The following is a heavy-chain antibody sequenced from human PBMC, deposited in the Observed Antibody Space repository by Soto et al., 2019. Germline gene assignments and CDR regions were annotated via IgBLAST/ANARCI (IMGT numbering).Heavy chain of an antibody. J-gene: IGHJ6*02. D-gene: IGHD2-8*01. CDR1: GYSFTSYW. V-gene: IGHV5-10-1*01. CDR3: ASPTPLRDYYYYYGMDV. CDR2: IDPSDSYT. Sequence: PGESLKISCKGSGYSFTSYWISWVRQMPGKGLEWMGRIDPSDSYTNYSPSFQGHVTISADKSNSTAYLQWSSLKASDTAMYFCASPTPLRDYYYYYGMDVWGQGTTVTVSS.